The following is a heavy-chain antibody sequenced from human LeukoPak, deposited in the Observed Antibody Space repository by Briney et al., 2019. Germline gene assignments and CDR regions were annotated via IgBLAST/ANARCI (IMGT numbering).Heavy chain of an antibody. Sequence: SETLSLICDVYGGSFSGYYWSWIRQPPGKGLEWIGEINHSGSTNYNPSLKSRVTISVDTSKNQFSLKLSSVTAADTAVYYCVRGAVVNGCFDYWGQGTLVTVSS. D-gene: IGHD4-23*01. CDR2: INHSGST. J-gene: IGHJ4*02. V-gene: IGHV4-34*01. CDR3: VRGAVVNGCFDY. CDR1: GGSFSGYY.